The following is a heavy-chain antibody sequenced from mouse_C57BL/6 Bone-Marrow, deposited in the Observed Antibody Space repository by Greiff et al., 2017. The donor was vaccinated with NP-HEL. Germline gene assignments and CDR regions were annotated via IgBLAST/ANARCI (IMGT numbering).Heavy chain of an antibody. CDR2: IDPSDSYT. V-gene: IGHV1-59*01. J-gene: IGHJ2*01. CDR1: GYTFTSYW. D-gene: IGHD1-1*01. Sequence: VQLQQPGAELVRPGTSVKLSCKASGYTFTSYWMHWVKQRPGQGLAWIGVIDPSDSYTNYNQKFKGKATLTVDTSSSTAYMQLSILTSEDSAVYYCASPYGSSFDYWGQGTTLTVSS. CDR3: ASPYGSSFDY.